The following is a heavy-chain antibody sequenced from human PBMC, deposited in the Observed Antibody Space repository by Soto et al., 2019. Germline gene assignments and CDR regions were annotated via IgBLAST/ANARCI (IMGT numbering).Heavy chain of an antibody. V-gene: IGHV3-23*01. Sequence: PGGSLRLSCAASGFTFSSYAMNWVRQAPGKGLEWVSTISGSGGSTYYADSVEGRFTFSRDNSKNTLHLLMNSLRAEDTAVYYCAKGGRNGWYDAFDIWGQGTMVTVSS. D-gene: IGHD6-19*01. CDR1: GFTFSSYA. CDR2: ISGSGGST. CDR3: AKGGRNGWYDAFDI. J-gene: IGHJ3*02.